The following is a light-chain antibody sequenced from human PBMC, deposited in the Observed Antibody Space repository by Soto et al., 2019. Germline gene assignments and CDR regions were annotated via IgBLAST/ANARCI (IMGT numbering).Light chain of an antibody. V-gene: IGLV4-69*01. J-gene: IGLJ2*01. CDR1: SGHSNNA. Sequence: QSALTQSPSASASLGASVKLTCTLSSGHSNNAIAWHQQQPEKGPRYLMKVNSDGSHSKGDGIPDRFSGSSSGAERYLIISSLQSEDEADYYCQTWGTGIHVVFGGGTKLTVL. CDR2: VNSDGSH. CDR3: QTWGTGIHVV.